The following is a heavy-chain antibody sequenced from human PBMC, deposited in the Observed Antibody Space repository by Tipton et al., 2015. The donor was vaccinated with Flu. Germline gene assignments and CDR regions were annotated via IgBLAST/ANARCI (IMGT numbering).Heavy chain of an antibody. CDR2: IYTSGST. V-gene: IGHV4-61*02. Sequence: TLSLTCTVSRGSVSSGSYYWTWLRQPAGKGLERIGRIYTSGSTTDYNPSLKSRVTISVDTSTNQFFLKVNSVTAEDTAVYYCATDYAKTDAFDIWGQGTMVTVSS. CDR1: RGSVSSGSYY. D-gene: IGHD4-17*01. CDR3: ATDYAKTDAFDI. J-gene: IGHJ3*02.